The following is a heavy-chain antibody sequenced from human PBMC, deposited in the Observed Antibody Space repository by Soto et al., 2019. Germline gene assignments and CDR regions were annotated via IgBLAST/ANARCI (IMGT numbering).Heavy chain of an antibody. D-gene: IGHD1-26*01. J-gene: IGHJ4*02. CDR2: INPKSGGT. Sequence: ASVKVSCKASGYTFTVYYMHWVRQAPGQGLEWMGWINPKSGGTMYPQKFQGRVTMAWDTSISTAYMALTRLRSDDTAVYYCARDLAKGGGSAGFDYWGQGTLVTVS. CDR3: ARDLAKGGGSAGFDY. V-gene: IGHV1-2*02. CDR1: GYTFTVYY.